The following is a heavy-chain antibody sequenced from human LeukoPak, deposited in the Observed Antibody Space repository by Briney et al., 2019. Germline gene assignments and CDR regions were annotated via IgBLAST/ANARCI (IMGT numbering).Heavy chain of an antibody. CDR2: ISSSGSTI. Sequence: VGSLRLASAAAGFAFGRYEVNWVRRAPGKGLEWVSYISSSGSTIYYADSVKGRFTISRDNAKNSLYLQMNSLRAEDTAVYYCARHGATGDHWGQGTLVTVSS. J-gene: IGHJ4*02. D-gene: IGHD1-14*01. V-gene: IGHV3-48*03. CDR1: GFAFGRYE. CDR3: ARHGATGDH.